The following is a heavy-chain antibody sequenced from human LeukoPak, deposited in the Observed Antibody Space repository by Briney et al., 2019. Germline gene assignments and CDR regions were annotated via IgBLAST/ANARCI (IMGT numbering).Heavy chain of an antibody. Sequence: SQTLSLTCTVSGGSISSGSYYWSWIRQPAGKGLEWIGRIYTSGSTNYNPSLKSRVTISVDTSKNQFSLKLSSVTAADTAVYYCARDFGYSGSYYGGRYYYMDVWGKGTTVTVSS. V-gene: IGHV4-61*02. D-gene: IGHD1-26*01. J-gene: IGHJ6*03. CDR1: GGSISSGSYY. CDR3: ARDFGYSGSYYGGRYYYMDV. CDR2: IYTSGST.